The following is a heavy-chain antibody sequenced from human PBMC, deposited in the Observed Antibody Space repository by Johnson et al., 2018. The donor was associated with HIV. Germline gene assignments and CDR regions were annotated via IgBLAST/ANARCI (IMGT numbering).Heavy chain of an antibody. CDR1: GFTVSSNY. V-gene: IGHV3-9*01. D-gene: IGHD3-22*01. J-gene: IGHJ3*02. CDR2: ISWNSATK. CDR3: ARNTHYFANSGPKGNAFDI. Sequence: VQLVESGGGLIQPGGSLRLSCAASGFTVSSNYMSWVRQAPGKGLEWVSGISWNSATKDYADSVKGRFTISRDNDKNSLYLQMNSLRSEDTALYYCARNTHYFANSGPKGNAFDIWGQGTMVTVSS.